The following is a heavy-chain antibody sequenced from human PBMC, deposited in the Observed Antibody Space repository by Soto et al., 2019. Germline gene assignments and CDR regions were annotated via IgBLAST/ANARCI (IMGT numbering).Heavy chain of an antibody. CDR2: IKEDGSEK. CDR3: ARDEGCGGGSCYSIWRY. J-gene: IGHJ4*02. CDR1: GFSFGSYW. D-gene: IGHD2-15*01. V-gene: IGHV3-7*01. Sequence: EVQLVESGGGLVQPGGSLRLSCAASGFSFGSYWISWVRQAPGKGLEWVANIKEDGSEKYYVDSVKGRFTISRDNAENSLYLQMNGLRAEDTAVYYCARDEGCGGGSCYSIWRYWGQGTLVTVSP.